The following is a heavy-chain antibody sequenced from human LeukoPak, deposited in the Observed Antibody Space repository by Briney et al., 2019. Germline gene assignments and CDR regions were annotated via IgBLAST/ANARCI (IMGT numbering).Heavy chain of an antibody. V-gene: IGHV3-33*01. Sequence: GRSLRLSCAPSGFAFSRYSTHWVRHAPGKGREWVAVIWFDGTTKDYGDSVKGRFAISRDNSENKVYLQMNTLRVDDTAVYYCVRDVQGREETAVGDYWGQGTRVTVSS. D-gene: IGHD6-19*01. CDR2: IWFDGTTK. CDR3: VRDVQGREETAVGDY. J-gene: IGHJ4*02. CDR1: GFAFSRYS.